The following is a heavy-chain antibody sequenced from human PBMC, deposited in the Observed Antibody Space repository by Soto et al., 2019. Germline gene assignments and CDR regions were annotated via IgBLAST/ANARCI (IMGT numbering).Heavy chain of an antibody. J-gene: IGHJ4*02. CDR1: GFTFSSYW. D-gene: IGHD6-19*01. CDR2: IKQDGSEK. Sequence: GGSLRLSCAASGFTFSSYWMSWVRQAPGKGLEWVANIKQDGSEKYYVDSVKGRFTISRDNAKNSLYLQMNSLRAEDTAVYYCASSGSSGWYSPSGDYWGQGTLVTVSS. V-gene: IGHV3-7*03. CDR3: ASSGSSGWYSPSGDY.